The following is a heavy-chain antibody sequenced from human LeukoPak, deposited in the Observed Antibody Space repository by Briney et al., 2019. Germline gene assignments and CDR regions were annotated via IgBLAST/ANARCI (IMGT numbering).Heavy chain of an antibody. V-gene: IGHV7-4-1*02. CDR1: GYTFSRYA. D-gene: IGHD2-15*01. CDR3: ARDLVVNTFDI. Sequence: RASVKVSCKASGYTFSRYAMNWVRQAPGQGLEWMGWIDTNTGDPTYAQGFTGQFVFSLDTSVTTAYLQISSLKAEDTAVYYCARDLVVNTFDIWGKGTMVTVSS. J-gene: IGHJ3*02. CDR2: IDTNTGDP.